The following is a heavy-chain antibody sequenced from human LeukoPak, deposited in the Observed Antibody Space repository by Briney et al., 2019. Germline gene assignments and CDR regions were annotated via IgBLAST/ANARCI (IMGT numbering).Heavy chain of an antibody. Sequence: GRSLRLSCAASGFTFSSYAMHWVRQAPGKGLEWVAVISYDGSNKYYADSVKGRFTISRDNSKSTLYLQMNSLRAEDTAVYYCARDLNSSGWYSLIGAFDIWGQGTMVTVSS. CDR1: GFTFSSYA. CDR3: ARDLNSSGWYSLIGAFDI. J-gene: IGHJ3*02. V-gene: IGHV3-30-3*01. CDR2: ISYDGSNK. D-gene: IGHD6-19*01.